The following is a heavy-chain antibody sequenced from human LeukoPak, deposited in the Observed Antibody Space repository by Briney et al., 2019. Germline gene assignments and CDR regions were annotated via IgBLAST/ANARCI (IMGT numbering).Heavy chain of an antibody. D-gene: IGHD2-2*01. Sequence: GGSLRLSCAASGFTFSSYGMHWVRQAPGKGLEWVAVISYDRSNKYYADSVKGRFTISRDNSKNTLYLQMNSLRAEDTAVYYCAKENCSSTSCLLDYWGQGTLVTVSS. CDR3: AKENCSSTSCLLDY. CDR2: ISYDRSNK. J-gene: IGHJ4*02. V-gene: IGHV3-30*18. CDR1: GFTFSSYG.